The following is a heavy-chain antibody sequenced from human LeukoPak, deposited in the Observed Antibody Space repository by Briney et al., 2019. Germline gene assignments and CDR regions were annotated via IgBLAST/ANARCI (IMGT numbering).Heavy chain of an antibody. D-gene: IGHD6-25*01. J-gene: IGHJ4*02. V-gene: IGHV3-7*04. Sequence: PGGSLRLSCAASGFTFSSYAMSWVRQAPGKGLEWVANIKQDGSEKHYVDSVKGRFTFSRDNAKNSLYLQMNSLRAEDTAVYYCARLAAGSDHFDYWGQGTLVTVSS. CDR1: GFTFSSYA. CDR3: ARLAAGSDHFDY. CDR2: IKQDGSEK.